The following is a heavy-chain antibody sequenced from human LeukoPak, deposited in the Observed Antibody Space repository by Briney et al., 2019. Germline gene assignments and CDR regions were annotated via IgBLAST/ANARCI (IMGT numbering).Heavy chain of an antibody. V-gene: IGHV3-15*01. CDR1: GFTFSTYT. J-gene: IGHJ4*02. CDR2: IKSKTDGETT. CDR3: TTVDYTYY. Sequence: GGSLRLSCATSGFTFSTYTMNWVRQAPGKGLEWVGRIKSKTDGETTDYAAPVKGRFTISRDDSKNTLYLQMNSLKTEDTAVYYCTTVDYTYYWGQGTLVTVSS. D-gene: IGHD4-11*01.